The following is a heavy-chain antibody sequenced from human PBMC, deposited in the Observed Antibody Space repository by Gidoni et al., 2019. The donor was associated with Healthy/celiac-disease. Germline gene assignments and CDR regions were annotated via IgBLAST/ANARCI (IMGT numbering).Heavy chain of an antibody. D-gene: IGHD3-3*01. CDR2: INHSGST. CDR3: ASFKNYDFSY. Sequence: QVQLQQWGAGLLKPSETLSLTCAVYGGSFSGYYWSWIRQPPGKGLEWIGEINHSGSTNYNPSLKSRVTISVDTSKNQFSLKLSSVTAADTAVYYCASFKNYDFSYWGQGTLVTVSS. CDR1: GGSFSGYY. J-gene: IGHJ4*02. V-gene: IGHV4-34*01.